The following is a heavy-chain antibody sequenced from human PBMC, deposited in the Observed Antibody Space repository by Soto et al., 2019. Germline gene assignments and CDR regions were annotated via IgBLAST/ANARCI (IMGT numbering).Heavy chain of an antibody. V-gene: IGHV1-3*01. D-gene: IGHD6-13*01. J-gene: IGHJ4*02. CDR3: ASGQQLGTTPNFDY. CDR1: GYTFTSYA. Sequence: ASVKVSCKASGYTFTSYAMHWVRQAPGQRLEWMGWINAGNGNTKYSQKFQGRVTITRDTSASTAYMELSGLRSEDTAVYYCASGQQLGTTPNFDYWGQGTLVTVSS. CDR2: INAGNGNT.